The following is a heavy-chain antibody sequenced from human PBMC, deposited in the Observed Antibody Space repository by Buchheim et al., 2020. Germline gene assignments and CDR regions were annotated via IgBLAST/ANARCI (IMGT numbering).Heavy chain of an antibody. J-gene: IGHJ5*01. CDR2: IYHTGST. V-gene: IGHV4-4*02. D-gene: IGHD2-2*01. CDR3: ARDPSSSATFDS. CDR1: GGSITSSHW. Sequence: QVQLQESGPGLVKPSGTLSLTCAVSGGSITSSHWWTWVRQPPGKELEWIGEIYHTGSTNYRPSLASRVTILVDRSKNQSSLTLRSVTAADTGFYYCARDPSSSATFDSWGQGTL.